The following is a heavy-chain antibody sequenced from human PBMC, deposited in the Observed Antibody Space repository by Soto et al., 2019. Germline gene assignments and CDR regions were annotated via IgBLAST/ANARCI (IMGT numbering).Heavy chain of an antibody. CDR3: AKDIAASGWYSLDY. CDR1: GFTFDDYT. D-gene: IGHD6-19*01. J-gene: IGHJ4*02. V-gene: IGHV3-43*01. CDR2: ISWDGGST. Sequence: GSLRLSCAASGFTFDDYTMHWVRQAPGKGLEWVSLISWDGGSTYYADSVKGRFTISRDNSKNSLYLQMNSLRTEDTALYYCAKDIAASGWYSLDYWGQGTLVTVSS.